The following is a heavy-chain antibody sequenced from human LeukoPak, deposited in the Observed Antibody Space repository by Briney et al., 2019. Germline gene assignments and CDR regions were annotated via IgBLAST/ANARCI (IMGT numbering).Heavy chain of an antibody. V-gene: IGHV4-59*01. CDR2: IYYSGST. CDR1: GGSFNNYY. J-gene: IGHJ5*02. CDR3: ARSPYDFWSGYYNPSNWFDP. Sequence: PSETLSLTCAVYGGSFNNYYWSWIRQPPGKGLEWIGYIYYSGSTNYNPSLKSRVTISVDTSKNQFSLKLSSVTAADTAVYYCARSPYDFWSGYYNPSNWFDPWGQGTLVTVSS. D-gene: IGHD3-3*01.